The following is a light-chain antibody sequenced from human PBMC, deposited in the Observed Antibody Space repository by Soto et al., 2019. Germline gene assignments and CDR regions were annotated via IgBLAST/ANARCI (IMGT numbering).Light chain of an antibody. CDR3: LQDADFPRT. J-gene: IGKJ1*01. V-gene: IGKV4-1*01. CDR1: QSVLYSSNNKNY. CDR2: WAS. Sequence: DIVMTQSPDSLAVSLGERATINCKSSQSVLYSSNNKNYLAWYQQKPGQPPKLLIYWASTRESGVPDRFSGSGSGTDFTLTISSLQPEDVATYYCLQDADFPRTFGQGTKVDIK.